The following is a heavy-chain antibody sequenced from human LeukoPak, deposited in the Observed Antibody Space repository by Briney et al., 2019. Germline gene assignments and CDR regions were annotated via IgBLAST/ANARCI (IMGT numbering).Heavy chain of an antibody. CDR3: ARDPVWDSGSYYGVAFDI. J-gene: IGHJ3*02. CDR2: INPSGGST. Sequence: ASVKVSCKASGYTFTSYYMHWVRQAPGQGLEWMGIINPSGGSTSYAQKFQGRVTMTRDMSTSTVYMELSSLRSEDTAVYYCARDPVWDSGSYYGVAFDIWGQGTMVTVSS. D-gene: IGHD1-26*01. CDR1: GYTFTSYY. V-gene: IGHV1-46*01.